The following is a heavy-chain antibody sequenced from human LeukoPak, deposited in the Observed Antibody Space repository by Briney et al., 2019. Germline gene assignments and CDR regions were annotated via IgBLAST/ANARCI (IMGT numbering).Heavy chain of an antibody. CDR3: AKSPSYYGSGSYYGGYFDY. Sequence: PGGSLRLSFAASGFTFSSYAMHWVRQAPGKGLEWVAVISYDGSNKYYADSVKGRFTISRDNSKNTLYLQMNSLRAEDTAVYYCAKSPSYYGSGSYYGGYFDYWGQGTLVTVSS. D-gene: IGHD3-10*01. V-gene: IGHV3-30*04. CDR2: ISYDGSNK. J-gene: IGHJ4*02. CDR1: GFTFSSYA.